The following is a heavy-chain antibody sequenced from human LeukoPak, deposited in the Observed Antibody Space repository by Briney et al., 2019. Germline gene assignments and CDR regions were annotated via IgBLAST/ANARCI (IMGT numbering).Heavy chain of an antibody. Sequence: ASVKVSCKASGYTFTGYYMHWVRQAPVQGLEWMGWINPNSGGAKYAQNFQGRVIMTTDTSISTAYMELSSLRSDDTAVHYCARSSPPTYYHFYYYMDVWGKGSTVTVSS. CDR2: INPNSGGA. CDR3: ARSSPPTYYHFYYYMDV. V-gene: IGHV1-2*02. CDR1: GYTFTGYY. J-gene: IGHJ6*03. D-gene: IGHD6-13*01.